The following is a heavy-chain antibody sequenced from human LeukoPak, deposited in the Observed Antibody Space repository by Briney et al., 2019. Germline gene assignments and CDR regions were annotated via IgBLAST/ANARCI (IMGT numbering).Heavy chain of an antibody. Sequence: GESLKISCKGSGYSFTSYWIGWVRQMPGKGLECMGIIYPGDSDTRYSPSFQGQATISADKSISTAYLQWSSLKASDTAMYYCARSERYCSGGSCYRAYFDYWGQGTLVTVSS. CDR3: ARSERYCSGGSCYRAYFDY. CDR2: IYPGDSDT. V-gene: IGHV5-51*01. J-gene: IGHJ4*02. CDR1: GYSFTSYW. D-gene: IGHD2-15*01.